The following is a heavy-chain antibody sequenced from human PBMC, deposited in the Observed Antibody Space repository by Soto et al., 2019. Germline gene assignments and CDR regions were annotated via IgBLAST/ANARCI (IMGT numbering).Heavy chain of an antibody. J-gene: IGHJ4*02. D-gene: IGHD2-8*01. CDR1: GGSIRSGGYF. Sequence: QVQLEASGPGLVKPSQTLSLTCSVSGGSIRSGGYFWTWIRQHPGKGLEYIGHIYSSGSTYSIPSLRSRLTMSLHTSKNQFSLTLTSVTGAHTPLYFCARLNSGLYQSFDSWGQGALVTVSS. V-gene: IGHV4-31*03. CDR3: ARLNSGLYQSFDS. CDR2: IYSSGST.